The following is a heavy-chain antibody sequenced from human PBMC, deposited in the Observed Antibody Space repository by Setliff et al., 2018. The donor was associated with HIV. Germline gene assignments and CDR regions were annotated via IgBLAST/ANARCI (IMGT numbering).Heavy chain of an antibody. J-gene: IGHJ3*01. Sequence: ASVKVSCKPSGYTFSNYDINWVRQAPGQGLEWMGWISAYNGNTNYAQKLQGRVTMTTDTSTSTAYMELRSLRSDDTAVHYCGRVPYRSAWFSGGHNPFDVWGQGTMVTVSS. D-gene: IGHD6-19*01. V-gene: IGHV1-18*04. CDR2: ISAYNGNT. CDR1: GYTFSNYD. CDR3: GRVPYRSAWFSGGHNPFDV.